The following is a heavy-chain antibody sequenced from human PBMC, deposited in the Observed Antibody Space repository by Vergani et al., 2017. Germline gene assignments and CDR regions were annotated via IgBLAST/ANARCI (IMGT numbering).Heavy chain of an antibody. CDR3: ARPRGRWLQYFDY. V-gene: IGHV4-34*01. CDR1: GGSFSGYY. D-gene: IGHD5-24*01. CDR2: INHSGST. J-gene: IGHJ4*02. Sequence: QVQLQQWGAGLLKPSETLSLTCAVYGGSFSGYYWSWIRQPPGKGLEWIGEINHSGSTNYNPSLKSRVTISVDTSKNQFSLKLSSVTAADTAVYYCARPRGRWLQYFDYWGQGTLVTVSS.